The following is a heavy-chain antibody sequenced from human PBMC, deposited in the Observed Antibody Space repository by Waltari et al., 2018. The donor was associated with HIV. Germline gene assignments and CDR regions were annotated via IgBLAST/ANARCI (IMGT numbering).Heavy chain of an antibody. CDR2: INAGNGYR. V-gene: IGHV1-3*01. J-gene: IGHJ4*02. Sequence: QVQLVQSGAEVKKPGASVKVSCKASGYTFTNYAIHWVRQAPGQRLEWMGWINAGNGYRKYPQRFQGRVTITRDTSASTAYMELSSLRPEDTAVYYCARGGYDRGDFDYWDQGTLVTVSS. CDR1: GYTFTNYA. D-gene: IGHD3-16*01. CDR3: ARGGYDRGDFDY.